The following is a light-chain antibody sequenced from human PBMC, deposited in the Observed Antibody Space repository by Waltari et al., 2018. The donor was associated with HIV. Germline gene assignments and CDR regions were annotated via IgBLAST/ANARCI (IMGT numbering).Light chain of an antibody. J-gene: IGKJ3*01. CDR3: MQARQTLFT. Sequence: DIVMTQSPLSLSVTPGQPASISCRPSQSLLHSNGYNYLDWYLQKQGQSPQLLISLGSNRAAGVPDRFSGGGSGTDFTLQSSRVEAEDVGVYYCMQARQTLFTFGPGTKVDIK. V-gene: IGKV2-28*01. CDR2: LGS. CDR1: QSLLHSNGYNY.